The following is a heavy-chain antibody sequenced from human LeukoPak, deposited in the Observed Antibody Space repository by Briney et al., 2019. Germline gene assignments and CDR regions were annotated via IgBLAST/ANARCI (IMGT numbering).Heavy chain of an antibody. Sequence: GGSLRLSCAASGFTFDDYGMSWVRQAPGKGLEWVSGINWNGGSTDYADSVKGRFTISRDNAKNSLYLQMNSLRAEDTALYYCARVGGEEMATMEFGYWGQGTLVTVPS. D-gene: IGHD5-24*01. J-gene: IGHJ4*02. CDR3: ARVGGEEMATMEFGY. CDR2: INWNGGST. V-gene: IGHV3-20*04. CDR1: GFTFDDYG.